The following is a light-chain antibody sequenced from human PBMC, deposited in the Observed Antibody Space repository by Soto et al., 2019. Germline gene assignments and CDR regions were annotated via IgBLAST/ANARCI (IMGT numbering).Light chain of an antibody. CDR3: QSYDRSLRGYV. Sequence: QSVLTQPPSVSGAPGQRVTISCTGTRSNIGSGYDVHWYQHLPGTAPKLLIYGNTIRPSGVPDRFSGSKSGTSASLAITGLQAEDEADYYCQSYDRSLRGYVFGTGTKVTVL. CDR1: RSNIGSGYD. J-gene: IGLJ1*01. V-gene: IGLV1-40*01. CDR2: GNT.